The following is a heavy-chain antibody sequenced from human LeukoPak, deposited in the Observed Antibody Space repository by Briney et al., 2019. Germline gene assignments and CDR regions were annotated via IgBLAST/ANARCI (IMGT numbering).Heavy chain of an antibody. CDR2: IIPIFGTA. V-gene: IGHV1-69*01. Sequence: ASVKVSCKASGGTFSSYAISWVRQAPGQGLEWTGGIIPIFGTANYAQKFQGRVTITADESTSTAYMELSSLRSEDTAVYYCARQAYSSGWYTSCYSDYWGQGTLVTVSS. D-gene: IGHD6-19*01. J-gene: IGHJ4*02. CDR3: ARQAYSSGWYTSCYSDY. CDR1: GGTFSSYA.